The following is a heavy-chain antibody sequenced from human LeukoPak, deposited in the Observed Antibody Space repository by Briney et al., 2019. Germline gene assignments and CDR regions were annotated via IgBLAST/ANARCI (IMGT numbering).Heavy chain of an antibody. CDR2: INKDGSET. CDR3: ARAPITSPFYFDY. CDR1: GFTFSSYW. V-gene: IGHV3-7*03. J-gene: IGHJ4*02. Sequence: GGSLRLSCAAYGFTFSSYWMSWVRQAPGKGLEWVANINKDGSETYYVDSVKGRFTISRDNAKNSLYLQMDSLRAEDTALYYCARAPITSPFYFDYWGQGTLVTVSS. D-gene: IGHD2-2*01.